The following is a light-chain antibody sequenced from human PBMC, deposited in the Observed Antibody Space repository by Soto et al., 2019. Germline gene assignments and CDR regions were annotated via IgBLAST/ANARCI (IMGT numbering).Light chain of an antibody. Sequence: EIVMPQSPATLSVSPGARAPLSCRASQSVSSNLAWYQQKPGQAPRLLIYGASTRATGIPARFSGSGSGTEFTLTISSLQSEDFAVYYCQQYNNWPKTFGQGTKVDI. V-gene: IGKV3-15*01. J-gene: IGKJ1*01. CDR1: QSVSSN. CDR2: GAS. CDR3: QQYNNWPKT.